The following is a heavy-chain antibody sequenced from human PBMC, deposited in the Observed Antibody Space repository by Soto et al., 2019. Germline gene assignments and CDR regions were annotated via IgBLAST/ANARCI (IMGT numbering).Heavy chain of an antibody. J-gene: IGHJ5*02. V-gene: IGHV4-30-4*01. CDR3: ARDFTYYYDSSGPRGWFDP. CDR1: GGSVSGGDYY. Sequence: SETLSLTCTVSGGSVSGGDYYWSWIRQPPGKGLEWIGFICHTGNTYYDPSLKSRVTISVDTSKNQFSLKLSSVTAADTAVYYCARDFTYYYDSSGPRGWFDPWGQGTLVTVSS. D-gene: IGHD3-22*01. CDR2: ICHTGNT.